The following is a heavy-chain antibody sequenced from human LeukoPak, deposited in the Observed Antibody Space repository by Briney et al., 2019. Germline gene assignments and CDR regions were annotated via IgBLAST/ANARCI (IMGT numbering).Heavy chain of an antibody. CDR1: GYTFTGYY. Sequence: ASVKVSCKASGYTFTGYYMHWVRQAPGQGLEWMGWINPNSGGTNYAQKLQGRVTMTTDTSTSTAYMELRSLRSDDTAVYYCARDSSSWSPFDYWGQGTLVTVSS. D-gene: IGHD6-13*01. CDR3: ARDSSSWSPFDY. J-gene: IGHJ4*02. V-gene: IGHV1-2*02. CDR2: INPNSGGT.